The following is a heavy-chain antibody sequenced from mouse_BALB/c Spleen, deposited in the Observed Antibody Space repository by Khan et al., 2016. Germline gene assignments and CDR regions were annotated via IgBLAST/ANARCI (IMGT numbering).Heavy chain of an antibody. Sequence: EVELVESGGGLVKPGGSLKLSCAASGFTFSSYAMSWARQTPEKRLEWVASISSGGNTFYPDSLKGRFTISRDNARNILYLQMSSLRSEDTAMYYCTRGVTTVVDYFDYWGQGTTLTVSS. J-gene: IGHJ2*01. V-gene: IGHV5-6-5*01. CDR2: ISSGGNT. CDR3: TRGVTTVVDYFDY. CDR1: GFTFSSYA. D-gene: IGHD1-1*01.